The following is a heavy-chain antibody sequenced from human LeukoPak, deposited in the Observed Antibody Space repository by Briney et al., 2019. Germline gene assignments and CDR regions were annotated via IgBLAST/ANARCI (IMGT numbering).Heavy chain of an antibody. Sequence: ASVKVSCKASGYTFTSYYMHWVRQAPGQGLEWMGIINPSGGSTSYAQKFQGRVTMTRDMSTSTVYMELSSLRSEDTAVYYCARDDPYCSSTSCFDYWGQGTLVTVSS. CDR2: INPSGGST. CDR3: ARDDPYCSSTSCFDY. CDR1: GYTFTSYY. D-gene: IGHD2-2*01. J-gene: IGHJ4*02. V-gene: IGHV1-46*01.